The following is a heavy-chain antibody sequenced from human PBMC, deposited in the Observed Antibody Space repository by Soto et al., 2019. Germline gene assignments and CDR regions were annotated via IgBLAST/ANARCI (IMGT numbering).Heavy chain of an antibody. Sequence: GGSLRLSCEASGFTFSSYAMGWVRQGPGKGLEWVAVVSIGGSTHYADSVRGRFTISRDNSKNTLSLQMNSLTAEDTAVYFCAKRRGAGGHFDYWGQGALVTVS. CDR2: VSIGGST. CDR1: GFTFSSYA. CDR3: AKRRGAGGHFDY. V-gene: IGHV3-23*01. J-gene: IGHJ4*02. D-gene: IGHD2-15*01.